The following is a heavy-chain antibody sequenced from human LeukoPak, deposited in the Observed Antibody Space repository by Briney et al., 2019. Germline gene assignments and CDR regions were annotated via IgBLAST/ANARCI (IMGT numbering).Heavy chain of an antibody. D-gene: IGHD5-12*01. CDR2: ISSTGGTI. J-gene: IGHJ4*02. CDR1: GFTFSSNS. Sequence: GGSLRLSCAASGFTFSSNSMNWVRQAPGKGLEWVSYISSTGGTIYYADSMKGRFTISRDNAKNSLYLQMNSLRAEDTAVYYCAREATAFDYWGQGTLVTVSS. CDR3: AREATAFDY. V-gene: IGHV3-48*04.